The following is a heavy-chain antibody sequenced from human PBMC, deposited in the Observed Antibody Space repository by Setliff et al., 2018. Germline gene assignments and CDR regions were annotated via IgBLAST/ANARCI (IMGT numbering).Heavy chain of an antibody. J-gene: IGHJ4*02. CDR3: TTEFQLLEWLSNLFDH. CDR1: GGTFRNYG. Sequence: SVKVSCKASGGTFRNYGISWVRQAPGQGLDWMGGIIPIFGTANYAQKFQGRVTITTDDSTNTAYMELSSLRSEDTAVYYCTTEFQLLEWLSNLFDHWGQGTLVTVSS. V-gene: IGHV1-69*05. CDR2: IIPIFGTA. D-gene: IGHD3-3*01.